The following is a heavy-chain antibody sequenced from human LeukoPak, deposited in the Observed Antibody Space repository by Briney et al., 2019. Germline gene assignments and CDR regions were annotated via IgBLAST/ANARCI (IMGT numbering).Heavy chain of an antibody. J-gene: IGHJ4*02. V-gene: IGHV3-23*01. CDR1: GFTFSSYA. Sequence: PGGSLRLSCAASGFTFSSYAMSWVRQAPGKGLEWVSAISGSGGSTYYADSVKGRFTISRDNSKNTLYLQMNSLRAEDTAVYYCTKRPQQVMATLFDYWGQGTLVTVSS. CDR3: TKRPQQVMATLFDY. CDR2: ISGSGGST. D-gene: IGHD5-24*01.